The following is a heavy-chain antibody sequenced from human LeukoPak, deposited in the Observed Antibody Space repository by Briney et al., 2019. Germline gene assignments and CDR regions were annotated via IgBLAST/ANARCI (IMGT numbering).Heavy chain of an antibody. CDR1: GGSISSYY. D-gene: IGHD3-10*01. V-gene: IGHV4-59*01. J-gene: IGHJ5*02. CDR3: ARTTMVRGVIIALEYNWFDP. Sequence: PSETLSLTCTVSGGSISSYYWSWIRQPPGKGLEWIGYIYYSGSTNYNPSLKSRATISVDTSKNQFSLKLSSVTAADTAVYYCARTTMVRGVIIALEYNWFDPWGQGTLVTVSS. CDR2: IYYSGST.